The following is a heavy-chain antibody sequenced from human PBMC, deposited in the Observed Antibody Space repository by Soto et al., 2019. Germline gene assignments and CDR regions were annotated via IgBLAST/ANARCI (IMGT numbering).Heavy chain of an antibody. CDR2: ISSSSSYT. V-gene: IGHV3-11*05. CDR1: GFTWSYHY. Sequence: EVSLRLSCVASGFTWSYHYMSSIRQAPGKGLEWVSYISSSSSYTNYADSVKGRFTISRDKVKNSLYLQMNSLRAEDTAVYFCARDRGYYDSSGYYHDYWGQGT. J-gene: IGHJ4*02. CDR3: ARDRGYYDSSGYYHDY. D-gene: IGHD3-22*01.